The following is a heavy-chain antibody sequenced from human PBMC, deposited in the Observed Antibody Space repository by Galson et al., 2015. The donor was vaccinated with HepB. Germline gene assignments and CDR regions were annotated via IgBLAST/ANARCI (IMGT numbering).Heavy chain of an antibody. V-gene: IGHV1-2*06. CDR1: GYTFTGYF. J-gene: IGHJ5*02. D-gene: IGHD3-3*01. Sequence: SVKVSCKASGYTFTGYFIHWVRQAPGQGLQWMGRINPNNGDINYEQKFQGRVTVTRDTSTNTAYMELTNLRSDDTAVYYCARGNDTWIGFYAYNWFDPWGQGTLVTVSS. CDR2: INPNNGDI. CDR3: ARGNDTWIGFYAYNWFDP.